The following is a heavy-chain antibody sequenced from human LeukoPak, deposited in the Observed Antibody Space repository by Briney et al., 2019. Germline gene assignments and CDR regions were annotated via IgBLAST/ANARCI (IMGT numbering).Heavy chain of an antibody. D-gene: IGHD6-19*01. J-gene: IGHJ4*02. CDR1: GFTFSSYA. CDR3: AKDLYSSGTFDY. V-gene: IGHV3-30*04. CDR2: ISYDGSNK. Sequence: QSGGSLRLSCAASGFTFSSYAMHWVRQAPGKGLEWVAVISYDGSNKYYADSVKGRFTISRDNSKNTLYLQMNSLRAEDTAVYYCAKDLYSSGTFDYWGQGTLVTVSS.